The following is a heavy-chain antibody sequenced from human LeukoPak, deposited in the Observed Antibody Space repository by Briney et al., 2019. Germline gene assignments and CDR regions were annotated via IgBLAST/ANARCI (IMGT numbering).Heavy chain of an antibody. CDR2: ISNSGTSI. J-gene: IGHJ5*02. Sequence: GGSLRLSCAASGFTFSASYMSWLRQAPGKGLECVSYISNSGTSIYYSDSVKGRFTISRDNAKNSLYLQMNSLRAEDTAMYYCTRDPFESNWFDPWGQGTLVTVSS. CDR3: TRDPFESNWFDP. V-gene: IGHV3-11*04. CDR1: GFTFSASY.